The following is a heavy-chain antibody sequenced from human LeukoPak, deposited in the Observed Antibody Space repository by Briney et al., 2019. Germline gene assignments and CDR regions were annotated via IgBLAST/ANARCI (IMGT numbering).Heavy chain of an antibody. D-gene: IGHD3-9*01. Sequence: GGSLRLSCAASGFTFSSYAMSWVRQAPGKGLEWVSAISGSGGSTYYADSVKGRFTISRGNSKNTLYLQMNSLRAEDTAVYYCAKLIDTYYYYYMDVWGKGTTVTVSS. V-gene: IGHV3-23*01. CDR3: AKLIDTYYYYYMDV. CDR2: ISGSGGST. J-gene: IGHJ6*03. CDR1: GFTFSSYA.